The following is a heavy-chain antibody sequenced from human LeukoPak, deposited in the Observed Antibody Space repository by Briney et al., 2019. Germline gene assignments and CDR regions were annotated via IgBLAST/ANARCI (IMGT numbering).Heavy chain of an antibody. V-gene: IGHV3-66*01. J-gene: IGHJ3*02. CDR1: GFTVSSNY. CDR3: ARGGPNDAFDI. D-gene: IGHD5-12*01. CDR2: IYSGGST. Sequence: GGSLRLSCAASGFTVSSNYMSWVRQAPGKGLEWVSFIYSGGSTYYAHSVKGRLTISRDNSKNTLYLQMNSLRAEDTAVYYCARGGPNDAFDIWGQGTMVTVSS.